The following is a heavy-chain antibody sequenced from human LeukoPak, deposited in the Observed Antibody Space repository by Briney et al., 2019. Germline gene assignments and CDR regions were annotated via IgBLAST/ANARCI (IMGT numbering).Heavy chain of an antibody. CDR1: GGSFSGYY. CDR2: INHSGST. D-gene: IGHD6-25*01. Sequence: PSETLSLTCAVYGGSFSGYYWSWIRQPPGKGLEWIGEINHSGSTNYNPSLKSRVTISVDTSKNQFSLKLSSVTAADTALYFCAAVRASSGHPFHYNYIHVWGKGTTVIVSS. V-gene: IGHV4-34*01. J-gene: IGHJ6*03. CDR3: AAVRASSGHPFHYNYIHV.